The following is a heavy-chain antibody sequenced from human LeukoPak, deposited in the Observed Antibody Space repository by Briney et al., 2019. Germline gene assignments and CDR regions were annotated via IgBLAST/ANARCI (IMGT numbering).Heavy chain of an antibody. J-gene: IGHJ5*02. CDR1: GYTFTSYD. CDR3: ARGLGYSSSWYDWFDP. Sequence: ASVKVSCMASGYTFTSYDINWVRQATGQGLEWMGWMNPNSGNTGYAQKFQGRVTMTRNTSISTAYMELSSLRSEDTAVYYCARGLGYSSSWYDWFDPWGQGTLVTVSS. D-gene: IGHD6-13*01. CDR2: MNPNSGNT. V-gene: IGHV1-8*01.